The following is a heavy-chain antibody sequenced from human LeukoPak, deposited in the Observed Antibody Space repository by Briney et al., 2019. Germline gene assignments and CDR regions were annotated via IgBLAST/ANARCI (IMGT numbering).Heavy chain of an antibody. Sequence: GGSLRLSCAASGFTFSSYEMNWVRQAPGKGLEWVSYISSSGSTIYYADSVKGRFTISRDNAKNSLYLQMNSLRAEATAVYYCARRGSYSCTGGSCYKYWGQGTLVTVSS. D-gene: IGHD2-15*01. CDR1: GFTFSSYE. CDR2: ISSSGSTI. J-gene: IGHJ4*02. V-gene: IGHV3-48*03. CDR3: ARRGSYSCTGGSCYKY.